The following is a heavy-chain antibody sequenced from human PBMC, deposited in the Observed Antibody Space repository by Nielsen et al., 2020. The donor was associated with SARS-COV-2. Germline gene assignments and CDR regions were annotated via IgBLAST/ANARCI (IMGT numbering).Heavy chain of an antibody. CDR3: ARHQYRACLHWELKERVIFDY. V-gene: IGHV4-59*01. D-gene: IGHD1-7*01. Sequence: GSLRPSCTVSGGSIRNYYWSWIRQPPGKGLEWIGYIYYSGATRYNPSLNSRVTISRHTSVKQFSLQLTSVTAADTAVYYCARHQYRACLHWELKERVIFDYWGQGSLVTVSS. CDR1: GGSIRNYY. CDR2: IYYSGAT. J-gene: IGHJ4*02.